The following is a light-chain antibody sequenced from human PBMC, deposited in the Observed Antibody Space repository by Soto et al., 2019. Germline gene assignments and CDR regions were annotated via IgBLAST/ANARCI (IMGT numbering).Light chain of an antibody. V-gene: IGLV1-44*01. CDR1: ASNIGSNP. CDR2: SSS. Sequence: QSALTQPPSASGTPGQRVTISCSGSASNIGSNPVNWYQQLPGTAPKLLIYSSSHRPSGVPDRISGSKSGTSASLAISGLQSGDEADYYCAAWDVSLNVVVFGGGTKVTVL. J-gene: IGLJ2*01. CDR3: AAWDVSLNVVV.